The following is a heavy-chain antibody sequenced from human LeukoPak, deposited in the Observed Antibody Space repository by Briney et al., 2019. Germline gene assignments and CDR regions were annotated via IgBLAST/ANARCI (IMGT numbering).Heavy chain of an antibody. Sequence: GGSLRLSCAASGFTFSSYAMSWVRQAPGKGLEWVSGISSSGGSTYYADSVKGRFTISRDNSKDTLYLQMNSLRAEDTAVYYCAEYYFYDSSGYQQYYFDYWGQGTLVTVSS. D-gene: IGHD3-22*01. V-gene: IGHV3-23*01. CDR2: ISSSGGST. CDR3: AEYYFYDSSGYQQYYFDY. CDR1: GFTFSSYA. J-gene: IGHJ4*02.